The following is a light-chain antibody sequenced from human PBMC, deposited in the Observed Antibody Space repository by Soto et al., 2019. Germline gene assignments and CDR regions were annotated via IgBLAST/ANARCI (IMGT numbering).Light chain of an antibody. Sequence: QSALTQPASVSGSPGQSITISCSGTSSDVGGYNYVSWYQHHPGKAPKLMIYDVSYRPSGVSNRFSGSKSGNTASPTISGLQAEDEADYHCISYTSSSTYVFGAGTKGTVL. CDR1: SSDVGGYNY. CDR2: DVS. J-gene: IGLJ1*01. CDR3: ISYTSSSTYV. V-gene: IGLV2-14*01.